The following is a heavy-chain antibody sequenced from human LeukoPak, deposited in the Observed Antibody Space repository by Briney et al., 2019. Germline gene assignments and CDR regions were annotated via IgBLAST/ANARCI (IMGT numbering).Heavy chain of an antibody. V-gene: IGHV1-2*04. CDR2: LNPNSGGT. Sequence: ASVKVSCKASGYTFTGYYMHWVRQAPGQGLEWMGWLNPNSGGTNYAQKFQGWVTMTRDTSISTAYMELSRLRSDDTAVYYCARAPLGYSYGYYYYGMDVWGQGTTVTVSS. D-gene: IGHD5-18*01. J-gene: IGHJ6*02. CDR3: ARAPLGYSYGYYYYGMDV. CDR1: GYTFTGYY.